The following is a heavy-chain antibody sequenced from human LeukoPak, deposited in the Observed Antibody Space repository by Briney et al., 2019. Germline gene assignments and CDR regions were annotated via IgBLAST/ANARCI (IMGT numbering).Heavy chain of an antibody. J-gene: IGHJ6*04. V-gene: IGHV4-30-2*01. Sequence: SQTLSLTCAVSGGSISSGGYSWSWIRQPPGKGLEWIGYIYHSGSTYYNPSLKSRVTIPVDRSKNQFSLKLSSVTAADTAVYYCARDLGMVRGEAYYYYGMDVWGKGTTVTVSS. D-gene: IGHD3-10*01. CDR2: IYHSGST. CDR3: ARDLGMVRGEAYYYYGMDV. CDR1: GGSISSGGYS.